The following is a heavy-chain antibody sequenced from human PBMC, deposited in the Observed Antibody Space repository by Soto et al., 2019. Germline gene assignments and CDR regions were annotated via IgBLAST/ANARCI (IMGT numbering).Heavy chain of an antibody. D-gene: IGHD3-22*01. Sequence: QLHLQESGPGLVKPSQTLSLTCTVSGDSISSHSNYWSWIRQHPGKGLEWIGYIYYDGRTYFNPSLQSRLSMSVDTSENQFSLKLSSLTAADTAVYFCARGNPIFDSSGLAFDYWGPGTLVTVSS. CDR1: GDSISSHSNY. CDR2: IYYDGRT. CDR3: ARGNPIFDSSGLAFDY. J-gene: IGHJ4*02. V-gene: IGHV4-31*03.